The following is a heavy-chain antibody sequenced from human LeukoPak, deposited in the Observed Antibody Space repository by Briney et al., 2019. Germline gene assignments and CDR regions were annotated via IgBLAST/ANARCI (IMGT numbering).Heavy chain of an antibody. CDR1: GGSISSGDYY. CDR3: ARSVLYYYGSGSTDVHYFGY. Sequence: QPSETLSLTCTVSGGSISSGDYYWSWIRQPPGKGLEWIGYIYYSGSTYYNPSLKSRVTISVDTSKNQFSLKLSSVTAADTAVYYCARSVLYYYGSGSTDVHYFGYWGQGTLVTVSS. V-gene: IGHV4-30-4*01. CDR2: IYYSGST. D-gene: IGHD3-10*01. J-gene: IGHJ4*02.